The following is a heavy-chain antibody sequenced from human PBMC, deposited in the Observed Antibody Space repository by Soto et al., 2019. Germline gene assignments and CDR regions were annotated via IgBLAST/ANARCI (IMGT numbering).Heavy chain of an antibody. CDR3: AKGPHSSEWHYFDY. CDR1: GFTFSDYY. J-gene: IGHJ4*02. V-gene: IGHV3-11*01. Sequence: GGSLRLSCAASGFTFSDYYMSWIRQAPGKGLEWVSYISSSGGNTYYADSVKGRFTISRDNSENTLYLQMISLRVEDMAIYYCAKGPHSSEWHYFDYGGQGTLVTFSS. D-gene: IGHD6-19*01. CDR2: ISSSGGNT.